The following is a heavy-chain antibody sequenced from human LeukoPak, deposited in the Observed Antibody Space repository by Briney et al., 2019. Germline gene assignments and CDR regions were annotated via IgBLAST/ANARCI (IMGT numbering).Heavy chain of an antibody. CDR3: ARYLHSSWYASSYGMDV. CDR2: IYYSGST. CDR1: GGSISSYY. J-gene: IGHJ6*02. Sequence: SETLSLTCTVSGGSISSYYWSWIRQPPGKGLEWIGYIYYSGSTNYNPSLKSRVTISVDTSKNQFSLKLSSVTAVDTAVYYCARYLHSSWYASSYGMDVWGQGTTVTVSS. V-gene: IGHV4-59*01. D-gene: IGHD6-13*01.